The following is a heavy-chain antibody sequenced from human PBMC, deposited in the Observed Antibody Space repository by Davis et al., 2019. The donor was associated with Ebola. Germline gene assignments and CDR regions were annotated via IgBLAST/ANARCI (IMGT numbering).Heavy chain of an antibody. CDR2: ISGSGGTT. CDR1: GFTFSSYA. CDR3: GIESYYDSVRHYYAT. J-gene: IGHJ4*02. D-gene: IGHD3-22*01. Sequence: GESLKISCAASGFTFSSYAMTWVRQAPGKGLEWVSAISGSGGTTYYAGSVKGRFTVSRDNSKKTMYLQMNSLRTEDTAVYSCGIESYYDSVRHYYATWGQGTLVTVSS. V-gene: IGHV3-23*01.